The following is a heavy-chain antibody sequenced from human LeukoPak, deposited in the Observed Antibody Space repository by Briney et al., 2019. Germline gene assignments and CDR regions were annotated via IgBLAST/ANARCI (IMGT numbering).Heavy chain of an antibody. Sequence: GESLKISCKGSGYSFTSYWIGWVRQMPGKGLESMGIIYPDDSDTRYSPSFQGQVTISADKSISTAYLQWSSLKASDTAIYYCATSHRSSYTGGRFDYWGQGTLVTVSS. CDR2: IYPDDSDT. CDR3: ATSHRSSYTGGRFDY. CDR1: GYSFTSYW. D-gene: IGHD3-16*02. J-gene: IGHJ4*02. V-gene: IGHV5-51*01.